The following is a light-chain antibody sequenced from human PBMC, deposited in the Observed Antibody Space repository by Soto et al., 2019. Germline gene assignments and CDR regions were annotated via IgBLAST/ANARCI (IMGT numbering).Light chain of an antibody. CDR3: QQYYSNRS. Sequence: AIRMTQSPTSFSASTGDRVTITCRASQDISSYLAWYQQKPGEAPKLLIQAASALQSGVPSRFSGSGSGKEFTLTISRLQSEDVATYFCQQYYSNRSFGQGTKVEV. CDR2: AAS. V-gene: IGKV1-8*01. J-gene: IGKJ1*01. CDR1: QDISSY.